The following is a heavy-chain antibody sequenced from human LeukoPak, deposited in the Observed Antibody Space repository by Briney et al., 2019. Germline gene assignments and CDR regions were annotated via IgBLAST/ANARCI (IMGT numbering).Heavy chain of an antibody. V-gene: IGHV3-23*01. D-gene: IGHD6-13*01. J-gene: IGHJ4*02. CDR2: ISGIDTRT. CDR1: GFTFSSCA. Sequence: GGSLRLSCAASGFTFSSCAMSWVRQAPGKGLEWVSAISGIDTRTYYADAVKGRFTISRDNSKNTLYLQLNSLRAEDTAVYYCATTGGSWYDGSLDYWGQGTLVTVSS. CDR3: ATTGGSWYDGSLDY.